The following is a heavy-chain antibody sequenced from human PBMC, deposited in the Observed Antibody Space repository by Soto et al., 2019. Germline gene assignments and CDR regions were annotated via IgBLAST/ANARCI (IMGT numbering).Heavy chain of an antibody. CDR1: GFRFTSYW. CDR2: IDPSDSST. V-gene: IGHV5-10-1*01. J-gene: IGHJ3*02. Sequence: EVQLVQSGAEVKKPGESLRISCKGSGFRFTSYWISWVRQMPGEGLEWMGRIDPSDSSTNYSPSFQGHVTISADKSISTAYLQWSSLKASDTAMYYCARPATGSPYDAFDIWGQGTMVTVSS. CDR3: ARPATGSPYDAFDI. D-gene: IGHD3-9*01.